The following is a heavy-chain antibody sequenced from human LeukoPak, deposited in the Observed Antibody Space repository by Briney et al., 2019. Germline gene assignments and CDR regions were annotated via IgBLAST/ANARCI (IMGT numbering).Heavy chain of an antibody. CDR1: GFTVSSSY. V-gene: IGHV3-53*01. Sequence: PGGSLRLSCAASGFTVSSSYLSWVRQAPGKGLEWVSVLYRGGSTYYADSVKGRFTISRDSSKNTLYLQMNSLRAEDTAVYYCARHYGDYLGAFDIWGQGTMVTVSS. J-gene: IGHJ3*02. CDR2: LYRGGST. CDR3: ARHYGDYLGAFDI. D-gene: IGHD4-17*01.